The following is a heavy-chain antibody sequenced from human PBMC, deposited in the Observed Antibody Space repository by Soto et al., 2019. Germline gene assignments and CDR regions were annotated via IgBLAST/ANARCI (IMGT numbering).Heavy chain of an antibody. V-gene: IGHV4-30-4*01. CDR1: GGGTNSDNY. J-gene: IGHJ4*02. CDR3: AREGGVSSDGLYYFDS. Sequence: SETTALGSTVCGGGTNSDNYWTWIRQPPAKGLEWLGHIYYSGSTDYNPALKSRLAISIDTSRNQFSLKLSSVTAADTAVYFCAREGGVSSDGLYYFDSWGQGTLLTVSS. D-gene: IGHD3-10*01. CDR2: IYYSGST.